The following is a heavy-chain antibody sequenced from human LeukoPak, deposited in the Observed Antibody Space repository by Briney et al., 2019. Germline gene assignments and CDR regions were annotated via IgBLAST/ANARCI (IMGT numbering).Heavy chain of an antibody. Sequence: GESLKISCKGSGYSFTSKWIGWVRQMPAKGLEWLGIIYPDDSDTRYSPSFRGQVTISAAKSISTAYLQWSSLKTSATAIYYCAGGQFSALRRLDWDVAYWGPGDLVSVSS. CDR2: IYPDDSDT. J-gene: IGHJ4*02. D-gene: IGHD2-21*01. CDR1: GYSFTSKW. V-gene: IGHV5-51*01. CDR3: AGGQFSALRRLDWDVAY.